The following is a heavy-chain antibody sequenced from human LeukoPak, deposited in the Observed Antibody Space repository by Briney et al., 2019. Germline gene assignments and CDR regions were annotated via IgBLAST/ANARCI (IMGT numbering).Heavy chain of an antibody. Sequence: GGSLRLSCAASGFSVSMKCMTWVRQAPGKGLEWVSVIFSGGTTYYADSVKGRFTVSRDNSKNMMYLQMNSLRAEDAAVYYCARFSGPGMQHYYYYMDVWGTGTTVTVSS. CDR2: IFSGGTT. CDR1: GFSVSMKC. J-gene: IGHJ6*03. D-gene: IGHD3-10*01. CDR3: ARFSGPGMQHYYYYMDV. V-gene: IGHV3-53*01.